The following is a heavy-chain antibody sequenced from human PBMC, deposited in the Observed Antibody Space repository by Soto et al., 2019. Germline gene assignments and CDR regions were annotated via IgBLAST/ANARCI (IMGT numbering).Heavy chain of an antibody. D-gene: IGHD1-1*01. V-gene: IGHV5-51*01. Sequence: GESLNISCKGSGYKFPTYWIVWVRQMPGKGLEWMGILYPVDSETRYSPSVPGQVTCSADKSINTAYLQWSSLNAPDTAIYYCARHKTGTLSAMDVWGQGTTVTVSS. J-gene: IGHJ6*02. CDR1: GYKFPTYW. CDR3: ARHKTGTLSAMDV. CDR2: LYPVDSET.